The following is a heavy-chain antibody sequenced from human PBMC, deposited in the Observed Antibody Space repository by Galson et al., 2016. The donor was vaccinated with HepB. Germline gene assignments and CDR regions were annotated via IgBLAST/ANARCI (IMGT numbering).Heavy chain of an antibody. CDR3: AKAISYFSYHGMDL. V-gene: IGHV3-53*05. Sequence: SLRLSCAASGFSVSTNYMGWVRQAPGKGLEWVSVIYAGGSNYYADSVKGRFTVSRDKSKNTVLLQMNRLGSDDTAIYYCAKAISYFSYHGMDLWGQGTTVIVSS. D-gene: IGHD3-10*01. CDR1: GFSVSTNY. CDR2: IYAGGSN. J-gene: IGHJ6*02.